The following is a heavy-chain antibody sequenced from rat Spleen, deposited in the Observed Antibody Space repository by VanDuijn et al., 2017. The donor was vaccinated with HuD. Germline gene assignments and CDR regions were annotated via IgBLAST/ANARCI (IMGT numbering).Heavy chain of an antibody. V-gene: IGHV5-25*01. Sequence: EVQLVESGGGLVQPGRSLKLSCAASGFTFSNYYMAWVRQAPKKGLEWVATISTSGSRTYYPDSVKGRFTISRDNARSILYLQMDSLGSEDTATYYCATQGITAPHFDYWGQGVMVTVSS. CDR1: GFTFSNYY. J-gene: IGHJ2*01. D-gene: IGHD1-4*01. CDR3: ATQGITAPHFDY. CDR2: ISTSGSRT.